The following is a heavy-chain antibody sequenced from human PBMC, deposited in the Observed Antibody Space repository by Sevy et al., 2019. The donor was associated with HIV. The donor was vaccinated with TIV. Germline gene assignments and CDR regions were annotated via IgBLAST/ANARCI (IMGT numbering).Heavy chain of an antibody. V-gene: IGHV3-21*01. Sequence: GGSLRLSCAASGFTFSSYSMNWVRQAPGKGLEWVSSISTSSSYIYYADSVKGRFTISRDNAKNSLYLQMNSLRAEDTAVYYCASWRTDYGDEGVWGQGTLVTVSS. CDR2: ISTSSSYI. D-gene: IGHD4-17*01. CDR3: ASWRTDYGDEGV. CDR1: GFTFSSYS. J-gene: IGHJ4*02.